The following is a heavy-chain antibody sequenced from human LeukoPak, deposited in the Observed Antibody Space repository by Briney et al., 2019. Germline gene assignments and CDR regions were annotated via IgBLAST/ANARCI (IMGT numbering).Heavy chain of an antibody. CDR1: GYTFTGYY. CDR3: ARDPGSRIAARPEDY. D-gene: IGHD6-6*01. V-gene: IGHV1-2*02. CDR2: INPNSGGT. Sequence: ASVKVSCKASGYTFTGYYMHWVRQAPGQGLEWVGWINPNSGGTNYAQKFQGRVTMTRDTSISTAYMELSRLRSDDTAVYYCARDPGSRIAARPEDYWGQGTLVTVSS. J-gene: IGHJ4*02.